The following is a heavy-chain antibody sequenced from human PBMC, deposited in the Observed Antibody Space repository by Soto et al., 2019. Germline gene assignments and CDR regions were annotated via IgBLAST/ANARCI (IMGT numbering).Heavy chain of an antibody. D-gene: IGHD4-17*01. Sequence: QVQVQESGPGLVKPSETLSLTCSVSGGSMSKFYWSWIRKTAGKGLEWMGRVYGTGTSDYNPSLRSRIAMSVDISKKTFSLRLRSVTAADTGVYYCVRDGSKTLRDCFDPWGQGILVTVSS. J-gene: IGHJ5*02. V-gene: IGHV4-4*07. CDR1: GGSMSKFY. CDR3: VRDGSKTLRDCFDP. CDR2: VYGTGTS.